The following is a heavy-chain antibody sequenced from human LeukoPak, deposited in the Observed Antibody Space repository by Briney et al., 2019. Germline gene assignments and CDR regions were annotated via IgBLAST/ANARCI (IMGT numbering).Heavy chain of an antibody. CDR2: IYHSGGT. V-gene: IGHV4-38-2*02. J-gene: IGHJ6*03. D-gene: IGHD2/OR15-2a*01. Sequence: SETLSLTCTVSGYSISSGYYWGWIRQPPGKGLEWIGSIYHSGGTYYNPSLKSRVTISVDTSKNQFSLKLSSVTAADTAVYYCARESYLNYYYYYMDVWGKGTTVTISS. CDR1: GYSISSGYY. CDR3: ARESYLNYYYYYMDV.